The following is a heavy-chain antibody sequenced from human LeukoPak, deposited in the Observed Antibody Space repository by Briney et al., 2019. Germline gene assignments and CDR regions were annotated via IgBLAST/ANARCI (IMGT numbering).Heavy chain of an antibody. CDR2: SYYIGSA. CDR3: ARHEYYCSSTSCYDVGDY. D-gene: IGHD2-2*01. J-gene: IGHJ4*02. Sequence: PSETLSLTCTVSGGSISSSSYYWGWIRQPPGKGLEWIGSSYYIGSAYYNPSLRSRVTISVDTSKNQFSLRLSSVTAADTAVYYFARHEYYCSSTSCYDVGDYWGQGTLVTVSS. V-gene: IGHV4-39*01. CDR1: GGSISSSSYY.